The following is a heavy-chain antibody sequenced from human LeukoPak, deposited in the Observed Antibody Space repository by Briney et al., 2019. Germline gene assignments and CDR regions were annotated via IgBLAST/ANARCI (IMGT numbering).Heavy chain of an antibody. CDR2: ISDSGDGT. Sequence: GGSLRLSCAGSGFTFRSYAMSWVRQSPVKGLEWLSAISDSGDGTYYADSVKARFTISRDNSKNTVYLEMSSLRAEDTTVYYCVREVSAWPKNWFDPWGQGSLVTVSS. J-gene: IGHJ5*02. V-gene: IGHV3-23*01. CDR1: GFTFRSYA. D-gene: IGHD3-3*01. CDR3: VREVSAWPKNWFDP.